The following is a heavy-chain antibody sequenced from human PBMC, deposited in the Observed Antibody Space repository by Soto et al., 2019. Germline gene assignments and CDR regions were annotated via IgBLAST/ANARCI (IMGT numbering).Heavy chain of an antibody. Sequence: QVQLVQSGAEVKKPGASVKVSCTASGYTFTSLDIHWVREASGQGFEWMGWMSPNSGNTSYAQKFQDRVTMTRDTSTNTAYMELSSLRSEDTAIYYCARGVNAGVDYWGQGTLVTVSS. D-gene: IGHD7-27*01. V-gene: IGHV1-8*01. CDR3: ARGVNAGVDY. J-gene: IGHJ4*02. CDR1: GYTFTSLD. CDR2: MSPNSGNT.